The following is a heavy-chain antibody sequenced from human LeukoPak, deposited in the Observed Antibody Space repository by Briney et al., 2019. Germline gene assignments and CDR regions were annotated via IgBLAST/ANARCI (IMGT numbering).Heavy chain of an antibody. CDR2: IYYSGST. CDR1: GGSISSYY. Sequence: SETLSLTCTVSGGSISSYYWSWIRQPPGKGLEWIGYIYYSGSTNYNPSLKSRVTISVDTSKNQFSLKLSSVTAADTAVYYCARRSPQILFGMDVWGQGTTVTVSS. CDR3: ARRSPQILFGMDV. V-gene: IGHV4-59*08. J-gene: IGHJ6*02.